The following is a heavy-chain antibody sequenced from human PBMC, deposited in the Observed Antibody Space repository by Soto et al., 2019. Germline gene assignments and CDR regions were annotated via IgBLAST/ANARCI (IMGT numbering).Heavy chain of an antibody. CDR2: IYHSGST. D-gene: IGHD3-9*01. J-gene: IGHJ4*02. CDR3: ARGGICDILTGYGD. V-gene: IGHV4-4*02. CDR1: GASISSSNW. Sequence: QVQLQESGPGLVKPSGTLSLTCAVSGASISSSNWWSWVRQPPGKGLEWIGEIYHSGSTNYNPSLKGRVTISVEKSKNQSSLKLTSGTAADTAVYYCARGGICDILTGYGDWGQGTLVIVSS.